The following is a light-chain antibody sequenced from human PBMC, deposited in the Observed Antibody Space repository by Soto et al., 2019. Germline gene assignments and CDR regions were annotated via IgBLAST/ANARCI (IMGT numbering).Light chain of an antibody. Sequence: EIVMTQSPTTLSESPGERATLSCRASQRVISNLAWYQQKPGQAPRLLIYGASTRATGIPARFSGSGFGTEFTLTLTSLSYENFAVYYSMQYNNRPQTFGHRTKVEI. CDR3: MQYNNRPQT. J-gene: IGKJ1*01. CDR2: GAS. V-gene: IGKV3-15*01. CDR1: QRVISN.